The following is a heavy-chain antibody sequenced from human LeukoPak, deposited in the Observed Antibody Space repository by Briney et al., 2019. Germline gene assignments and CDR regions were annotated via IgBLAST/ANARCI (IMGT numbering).Heavy chain of an antibody. CDR2: IYYSGST. D-gene: IGHD6-13*01. V-gene: IGHV4-59*08. J-gene: IGHJ2*01. Sequence: PSETLSLTCTVSGGSISSYYWSWIRQPPGKGLEWIGYIYYSGSTNYNPSLKSRVTISVDTSKNQFSLKLSSVTAADTAAYYCARLYGAAGYWYFDLWGRGTLVTVSS. CDR1: GGSISSYY. CDR3: ARLYGAAGYWYFDL.